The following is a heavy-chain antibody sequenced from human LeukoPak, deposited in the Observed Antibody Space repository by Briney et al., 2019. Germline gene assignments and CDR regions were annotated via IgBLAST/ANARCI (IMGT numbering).Heavy chain of an antibody. CDR3: ARMYGRADFDY. V-gene: IGHV3-7*01. CDR1: GFTFSTYW. D-gene: IGHD1-14*01. CDR2: IKQDGSEK. Sequence: GGSLRLSCAASGFTFSTYWMSWVRQAPGKGLEWVANIKQDGSEKYYVDSVKGRFTISRDNAKNSLYLQMNSLRAEDTAVYYCARMYGRADFDYWGQGTLVTVSS. J-gene: IGHJ4*02.